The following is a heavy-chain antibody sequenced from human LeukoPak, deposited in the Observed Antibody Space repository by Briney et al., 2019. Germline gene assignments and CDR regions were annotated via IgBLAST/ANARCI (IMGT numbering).Heavy chain of an antibody. D-gene: IGHD6-13*01. Sequence: GGSLRLSCAASGFTCSDYAMSWLRQAPGRGLEWVSAISDSGVDTYYADSVKGRFTMSRDNSKSTLYLQMNRLRAEDTAVYYCANGNSNSPKDYWGQGTLVTVAS. J-gene: IGHJ4*02. CDR3: ANGNSNSPKDY. CDR1: GFTCSDYA. CDR2: ISDSGVDT. V-gene: IGHV3-23*01.